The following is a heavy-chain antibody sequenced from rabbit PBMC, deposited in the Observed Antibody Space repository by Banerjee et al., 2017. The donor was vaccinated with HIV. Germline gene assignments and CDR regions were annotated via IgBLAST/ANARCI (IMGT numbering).Heavy chain of an antibody. V-gene: IGHV1S45*01. CDR1: GFTISSSYW. CDR2: IYIDNSKT. J-gene: IGHJ4*01. CDR3: VREGYAKLNL. Sequence: QEQLEESGGDLVKPGRSLTLTCTASGFTISSSYWICWVRQAPGKGLEWIGCIYIDNSKTYYASWVNGRFTISKTSSNTVDLQMTSLTAADTATYFCVREGYAKLNLWGPGTLVTVS. D-gene: IGHD6-1*01.